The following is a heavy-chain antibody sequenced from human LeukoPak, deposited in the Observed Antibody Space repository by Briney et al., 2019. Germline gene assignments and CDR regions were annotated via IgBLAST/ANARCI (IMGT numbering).Heavy chain of an antibody. D-gene: IGHD7-27*01. CDR2: ISAYNGNT. V-gene: IGHV1-18*01. CDR1: GYTFTSYG. CDR3: ARDLLTGGGVYYMDV. J-gene: IGHJ6*03. Sequence: ASVKVSCKASGYTFTSYGISWVRQAPGQGLEWMGWISAYNGNTNYAQKLQGRVTMTTDTSTSTAYMELRSLRSDDTAVYYCARDLLTGGGVYYMDVWGKGTTVTVSS.